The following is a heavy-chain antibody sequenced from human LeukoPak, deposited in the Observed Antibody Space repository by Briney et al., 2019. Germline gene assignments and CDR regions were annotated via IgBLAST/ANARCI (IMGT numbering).Heavy chain of an antibody. CDR2: IAYDGSNK. V-gene: IGHV3-30*03. J-gene: IGHJ4*02. D-gene: IGHD3-9*01. CDR1: GFTFSSYS. Sequence: PGRSLRLSCAASGFTFSSYSMIWVRQAPGKGLEWVALIAYDGSNKYYADSVKGRFTISRDNSRKTLYLQMNSLRAEDSAVYYCARVSNHDWSFHFDYWGQGTLVTVSS. CDR3: ARVSNHDWSFHFDY.